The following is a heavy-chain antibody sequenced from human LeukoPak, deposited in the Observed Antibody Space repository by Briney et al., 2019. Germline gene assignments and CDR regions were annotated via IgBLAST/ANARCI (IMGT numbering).Heavy chain of an antibody. D-gene: IGHD1-26*01. CDR3: ARISLGAIWGYYYGMDV. J-gene: IGHJ6*02. CDR1: GGTFSNYS. Sequence: ASVKVSCKASGGTFSNYSISWVRQAPGQGLEWMGGIIPIFDTADYAQKFQGRVTITADESTSTAYMELSSLRSEDTAVFYCARISLGAIWGYYYGMDVWGQGTTVTVSS. CDR2: IIPIFDTA. V-gene: IGHV1-69*13.